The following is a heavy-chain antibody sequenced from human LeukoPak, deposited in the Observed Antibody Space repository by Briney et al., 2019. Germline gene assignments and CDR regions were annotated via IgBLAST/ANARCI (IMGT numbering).Heavy chain of an antibody. D-gene: IGHD6-19*01. Sequence: GASVKVSCKASGYTFTSYAMNWVRQAPGQGLEWMGWINPNSGGTNYARKFQGWVTMTRDTSISTAYMELSRLRSDDTAVYYCARSDSSGRWPFDPWGQGTLVTVSS. CDR1: GYTFTSYA. CDR2: INPNSGGT. J-gene: IGHJ5*02. V-gene: IGHV1-2*04. CDR3: ARSDSSGRWPFDP.